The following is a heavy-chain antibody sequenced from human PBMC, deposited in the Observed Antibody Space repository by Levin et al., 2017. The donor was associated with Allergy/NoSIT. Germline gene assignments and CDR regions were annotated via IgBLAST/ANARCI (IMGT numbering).Heavy chain of an antibody. CDR2: IYVTGST. CDR3: AIDLDGFSGYNPYCYMDV. D-gene: IGHD5-12*01. J-gene: IGHJ6*03. V-gene: IGHV4-61*02. Sequence: SETLSLTCSVPGDSISRGFYYWSWIRQPAGEGLEWIGRIYVTGSTTYSPSLKRRVTISLDRSKYQVSLKINSVTAADTAVYDCAIDLDGFSGYNPYCYMDVWGIGTTVTVSS. CDR1: GDSISRGFYY.